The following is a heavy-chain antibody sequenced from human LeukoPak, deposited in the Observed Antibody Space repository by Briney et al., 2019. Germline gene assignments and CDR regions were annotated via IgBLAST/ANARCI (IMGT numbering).Heavy chain of an antibody. D-gene: IGHD6-6*01. Sequence: GGSLRLSCAASGFTFSSYSMNWVRQAPGKGLVWVSRIDSGGSNTLYADSVRGRFTISRDNAKNTLYLQMNSLRVEDTAMYYCARVGREYSSSSPPDYWGQGTLVTVSS. V-gene: IGHV3-74*01. CDR1: GFTFSSYS. CDR3: ARVGREYSSSSPPDY. CDR2: IDSGGSNT. J-gene: IGHJ4*02.